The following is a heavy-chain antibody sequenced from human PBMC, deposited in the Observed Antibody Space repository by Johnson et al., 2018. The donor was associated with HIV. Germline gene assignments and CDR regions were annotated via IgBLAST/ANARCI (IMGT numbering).Heavy chain of an antibody. D-gene: IGHD6-19*01. V-gene: IGHV3-11*04. CDR3: ARGQHSSGLCDVFDI. Sequence: QVQLVESGGGLVKPGGSLRLSCAASGFTFSDYYMSWIRQAPGKGLEWVSYISSSGSTIYYPDSLKGRFTISRDNSDNTLYLQMDSLTAEDTAVYYCARGQHSSGLCDVFDIWGQGTVVTVSS. CDR1: GFTFSDYY. J-gene: IGHJ3*02. CDR2: ISSSGSTI.